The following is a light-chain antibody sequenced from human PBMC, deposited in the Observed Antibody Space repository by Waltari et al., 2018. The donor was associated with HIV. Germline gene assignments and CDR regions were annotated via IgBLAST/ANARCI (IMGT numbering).Light chain of an antibody. V-gene: IGLV1-44*01. CDR1: TSNIGSNT. Sequence: QSVLTQPPSASGTLGQAVTISCFGSTSNIGSNTVNWYQHLPGAAPKLIIFRNHQRPSGVPDRFSGSQSGTPAFLTITGLLSGDEATYYCAAWDASLHVLFGGGTQLTVV. CDR2: RNH. J-gene: IGLJ2*01. CDR3: AAWDASLHVL.